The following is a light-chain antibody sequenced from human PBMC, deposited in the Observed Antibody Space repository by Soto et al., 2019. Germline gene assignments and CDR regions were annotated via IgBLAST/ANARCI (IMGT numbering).Light chain of an antibody. CDR2: GAS. CDR1: QSVSSSS. V-gene: IGKV3-20*01. J-gene: IGKJ1*01. Sequence: RPTLSGRASQSVSSSSLAWYQHKRGQAPRLLIHGASNRATGIPDRFSGSGSGTDFTLTISRLEPEDFAVYYCQQYGRSGTFGQGSNVDVK. CDR3: QQYGRSGT.